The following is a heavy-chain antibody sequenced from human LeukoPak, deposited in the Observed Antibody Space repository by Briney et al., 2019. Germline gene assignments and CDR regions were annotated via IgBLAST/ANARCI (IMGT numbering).Heavy chain of an antibody. CDR3: ARAEDDITIFGVAIGWFDP. Sequence: PSETLSLTCTVSGGSISNYYWSWIRQPPGKGLEWIGYIYYSGSTNYNPSLKSRVTISVDTSKNQFSLKLSSVTAADTAVYYCARAEDDITIFGVAIGWFDPWGQGTLVTVSS. D-gene: IGHD3-3*01. CDR2: IYYSGST. J-gene: IGHJ5*02. CDR1: GGSISNYY. V-gene: IGHV4-59*01.